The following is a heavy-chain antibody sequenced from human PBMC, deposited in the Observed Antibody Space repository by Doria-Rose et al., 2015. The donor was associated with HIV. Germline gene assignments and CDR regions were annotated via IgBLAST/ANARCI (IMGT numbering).Heavy chain of an antibody. Sequence: QESGPALVKPTETLTLTCTVSGVSLSSPGMGVSWIRQPPGKALEWHANTFSDDERSYKTSLKSRLTISRGTSKSQVVLTMTDMDPVDTATYYCARIKSSRWYHKYYFDFWGQGTLVIVSA. CDR3: ARIKSSRWYHKYYFDF. D-gene: IGHD6-13*01. J-gene: IGHJ4*02. CDR1: GVSLSSPGMG. V-gene: IGHV2-26*01. CDR2: TFSDDER.